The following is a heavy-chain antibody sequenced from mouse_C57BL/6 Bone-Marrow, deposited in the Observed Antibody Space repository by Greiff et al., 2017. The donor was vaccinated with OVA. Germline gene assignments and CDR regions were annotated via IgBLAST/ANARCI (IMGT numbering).Heavy chain of an antibody. V-gene: IGHV1-54*01. CDR2: INPGRGGT. J-gene: IGHJ4*01. CDR3: ARPYYYGSSPLGYAMDY. CDR1: GYAFTNYL. D-gene: IGHD1-1*01. Sequence: QVQLKQSGAELVRPGTSVKVSCKASGYAFTNYLIEWVKQRPGQGLEWIGVINPGRGGTNYNEKFKGKATLTADKSSSTAYMQLSSLTSEDSAVYFCARPYYYGSSPLGYAMDYWGQGTSVTVSS.